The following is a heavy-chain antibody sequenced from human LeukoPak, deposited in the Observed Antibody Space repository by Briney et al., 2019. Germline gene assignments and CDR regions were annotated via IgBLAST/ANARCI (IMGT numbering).Heavy chain of an antibody. CDR2: IYYSGST. CDR1: GGSISSSSYY. CDR3: AIGVGPSPAL. V-gene: IGHV4-39*07. J-gene: IGHJ4*02. D-gene: IGHD1-26*01. Sequence: SETLSLTCTVSGGSISSSSYYWGWIRQPPGKGLEWIGSIYYSGSTYYNPSLKSRVTISVDTSKNQFSLKLSSVTAADTAVYYCAIGVGPSPALWGQGTLVTVSS.